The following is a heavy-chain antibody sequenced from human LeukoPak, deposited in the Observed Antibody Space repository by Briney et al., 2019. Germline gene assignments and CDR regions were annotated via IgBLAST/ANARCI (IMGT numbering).Heavy chain of an antibody. CDR2: IFSSGST. J-gene: IGHJ4*02. CDR1: GGSITSSH. V-gene: IGHV4-4*07. Sequence: SGTLSLTCSVSGGSITSSHWRWLRQSAGKGLEWIGRIFSSGSTNYNSALTSRGRMTFDTYKTQYSLRLSSMTAADAAAYFCATGAYSFDYCGQGTLVTVSS. CDR3: ATGAYSFDY.